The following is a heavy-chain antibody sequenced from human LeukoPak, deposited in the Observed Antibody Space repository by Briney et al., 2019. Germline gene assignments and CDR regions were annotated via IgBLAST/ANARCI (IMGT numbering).Heavy chain of an antibody. CDR2: ISSTSSYI. D-gene: IGHD6-13*01. V-gene: IGHV3-21*01. CDR1: GFTFSSYT. J-gene: IGHJ4*02. CDR3: ARTYSSSWYDY. Sequence: GGSLRLSCSASGFTFSSYTMSWVRQAPGKGLERVSSISSTSSYIYYADSVKGRFTISRDNAKNSLYLQMNSLRAEDTAVYYCARTYSSSWYDYWGQGTLVTVSS.